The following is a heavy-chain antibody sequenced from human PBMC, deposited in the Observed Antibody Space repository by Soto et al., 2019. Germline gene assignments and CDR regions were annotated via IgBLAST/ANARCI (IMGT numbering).Heavy chain of an antibody. Sequence: SVKVSCKASGGTFSSYAISWVRQAPGQGLEWMGGIIPIFGTANYAQKFQGRVTITADESTSTAYMELSSLRSEDTAVYYCARVTRDYYYGMDVWGQGTTVTVSS. J-gene: IGHJ6*02. CDR3: ARVTRDYYYGMDV. V-gene: IGHV1-69*13. CDR1: GGTFSSYA. CDR2: IIPIFGTA.